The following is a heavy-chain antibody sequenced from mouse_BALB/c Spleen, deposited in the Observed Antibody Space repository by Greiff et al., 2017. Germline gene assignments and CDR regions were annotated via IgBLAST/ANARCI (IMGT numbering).Heavy chain of an antibody. V-gene: IGHV6-6*02. CDR3: TSGSGNFDY. CDR2: IRLKSNNYAT. D-gene: IGHD4-1*01. Sequence: EVKLMESGGGLVQPGGSMKLSCVASGFTFSNYWMNWVRQSPEKGLEWVAEIRLKSNNYATHYAESVKGRFTISRDDSKSSVYLQMNNLRAEDTGIYYCTSGSGNFDYWGQGTTLTVSS. J-gene: IGHJ2*01. CDR1: GFTFSNYW.